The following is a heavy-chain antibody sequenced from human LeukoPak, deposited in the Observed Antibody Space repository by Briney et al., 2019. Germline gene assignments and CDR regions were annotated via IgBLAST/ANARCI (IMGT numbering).Heavy chain of an antibody. Sequence: GGSLRLSCAASGFTFSSYAMHWVRQAPGKGLEWVAVISYDGSNKYYADSVKGRFTISRDNSKNTLYLQMNSLRAEDTAVYYCARRFRGVAVLDYWGQGTLVTVSS. D-gene: IGHD6-19*01. V-gene: IGHV3-30-3*01. CDR3: ARRFRGVAVLDY. J-gene: IGHJ4*02. CDR1: GFTFSSYA. CDR2: ISYDGSNK.